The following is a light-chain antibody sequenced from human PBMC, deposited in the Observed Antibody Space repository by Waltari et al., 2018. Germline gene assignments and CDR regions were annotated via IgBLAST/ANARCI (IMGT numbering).Light chain of an antibody. V-gene: IGKV3-20*01. CDR2: GAS. CDR3: QQYDGSILT. Sequence: CKASQTINNNFLVWYQQKPGQAPRLLIHGASRRATDFPNRFSGSGSGTDFTLTISRLEPEDVAVYYCQQYDGSILTFGGGTKVEV. CDR1: QTINNNF. J-gene: IGKJ4*01.